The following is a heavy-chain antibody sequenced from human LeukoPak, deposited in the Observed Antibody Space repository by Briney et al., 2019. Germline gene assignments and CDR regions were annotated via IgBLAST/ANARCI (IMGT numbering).Heavy chain of an antibody. CDR1: GFTFSSYS. V-gene: IGHV3-21*01. CDR2: ISSSSSYI. Sequence: PGGSLRLSCAASGFTFSSYSMNRVREGPGMGLEGVSSISSSSSYIYYADSVKGRFTISRDNAKNSLYLQMNSLRAEDTAVYYCARDPGRFLEWLFDYYMDVWGKGTTVTVSS. J-gene: IGHJ6*03. CDR3: ARDPGRFLEWLFDYYMDV. D-gene: IGHD3-3*01.